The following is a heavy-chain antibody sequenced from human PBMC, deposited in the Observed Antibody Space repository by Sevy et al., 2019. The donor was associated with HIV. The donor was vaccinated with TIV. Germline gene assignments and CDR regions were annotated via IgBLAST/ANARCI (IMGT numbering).Heavy chain of an antibody. V-gene: IGHV3-30*04. CDR1: GLTFNRYP. D-gene: IGHD6-13*01. CDR2: ISNDGRDK. CDR3: ARDRTIAAADYYFDY. J-gene: IGHJ4*02. Sequence: GGSLRLSCAASGLTFNRYPMHWVRQAPGKGLEWVAVISNDGRDKHYAYSVKGRFTVSRDNSKNTLYLQMNSLRAEDTAVYYCARDRTIAAADYYFDYWGQGTLVTVSS.